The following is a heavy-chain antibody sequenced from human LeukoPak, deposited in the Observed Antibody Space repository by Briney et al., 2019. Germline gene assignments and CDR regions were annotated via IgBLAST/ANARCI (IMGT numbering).Heavy chain of an antibody. J-gene: IGHJ5*02. CDR1: GGTFSSYA. D-gene: IGHD3-22*01. V-gene: IGHV1-69*04. CDR3: ARTDVRVDSSGYYSNNWFDP. CDR2: IIPILGIA. Sequence: GASVKVSCKASGGTFSSYAISWVRQAPGQGLEWMGRIIPILGIANYAQKFQGRVTITADKSTSTAYMELSSLRSEDTAVYYCARTDVRVDSSGYYSNNWFDPWGQGTLVTVSS.